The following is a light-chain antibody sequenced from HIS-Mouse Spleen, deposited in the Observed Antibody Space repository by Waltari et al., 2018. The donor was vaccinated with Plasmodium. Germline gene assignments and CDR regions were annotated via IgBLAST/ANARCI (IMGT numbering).Light chain of an antibody. CDR3: QQYGSSPLT. V-gene: IGKV3-20*01. CDR2: DAS. Sequence: EIVLPHSPGPLSLSPGERATLSCRASQSVSSSYLARYQQKPGQAPRLLMYDASSRAPSSPDRCSGSGSWTDYTITISRLEPEDFAVYYCQQYGSSPLTFGGGTKVEIK. CDR1: QSVSSSY. J-gene: IGKJ4*01.